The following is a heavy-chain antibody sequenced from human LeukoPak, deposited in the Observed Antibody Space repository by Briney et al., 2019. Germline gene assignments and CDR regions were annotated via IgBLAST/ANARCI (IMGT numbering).Heavy chain of an antibody. V-gene: IGHV4-34*01. CDR2: INHSGST. J-gene: IGHJ4*02. D-gene: IGHD3-22*01. CDR3: ARTVVDPSLPIDY. CDR1: GGSISSYY. Sequence: SETLSLTRTVSGGSISSYYWSWIRQPPGKGLEWIGEINHSGSTNYNPSLKSRVTISVDTSKNQFSLKLSSVTAADTAVYYCARTVVDPSLPIDYWGQGTLVTVSS.